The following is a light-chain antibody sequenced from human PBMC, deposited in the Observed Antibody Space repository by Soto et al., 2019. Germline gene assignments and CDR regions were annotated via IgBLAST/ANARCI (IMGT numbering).Light chain of an antibody. CDR1: SSDVGGYNY. J-gene: IGLJ3*02. CDR3: SSYAGSNNSWV. V-gene: IGLV2-8*01. CDR2: EAS. Sequence: QSVLTQPPSASGSPGQSVTISCTGTSSDVGGYNYVSWYQQHPGKAPKLMIYEASKRPSGVPDRFSGSKSGNTASLTVSGLQAEDEADYYCSSYAGSNNSWVFGGGTKLTVL.